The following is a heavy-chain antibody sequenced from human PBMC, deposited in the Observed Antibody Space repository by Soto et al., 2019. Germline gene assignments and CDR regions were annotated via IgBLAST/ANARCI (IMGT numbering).Heavy chain of an antibody. V-gene: IGHV4-4*02. CDR1: GGSISSSNW. D-gene: IGHD6-13*01. J-gene: IGHJ6*02. Sequence: QVQLQESGPGLVKPSGTLSLTCAVSGGSISSSNWWSWVRQPPGKGLEWIGEIYHSGSTNYNPSLKSRVTIAVDKSKNQFSLKLSSVTAADTAVYYCARDRGIAAAGTIGYYYGMDVWGQGTTDTVSS. CDR3: ARDRGIAAAGTIGYYYGMDV. CDR2: IYHSGST.